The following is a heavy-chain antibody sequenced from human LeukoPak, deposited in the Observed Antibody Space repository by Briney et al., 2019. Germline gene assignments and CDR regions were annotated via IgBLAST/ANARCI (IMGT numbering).Heavy chain of an antibody. J-gene: IGHJ5*02. V-gene: IGHV3-49*03. Sequence: GGSLRLSCIASGFTFGDYDMSWFRQAPGKGLEWVGFIRSKTYGGTTEYAASVKGRFTISRDDSKSIAYLQMNSLKTEDTAVYYCTRSRFSSGWYDPWGQGTLVTVSS. CDR1: GFTFGDYD. D-gene: IGHD6-19*01. CDR3: TRSRFSSGWYDP. CDR2: IRSKTYGGTT.